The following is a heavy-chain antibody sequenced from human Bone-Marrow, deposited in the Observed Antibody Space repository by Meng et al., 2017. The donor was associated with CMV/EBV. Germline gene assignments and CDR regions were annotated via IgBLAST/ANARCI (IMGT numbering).Heavy chain of an antibody. CDR3: ARDAGFIAVAGDDYFDY. J-gene: IGHJ4*02. CDR2: ISAYNGNT. CDR1: YTFTSYG. Sequence: YTFTSYGISSVRQAPGQGLEWMGWISAYNGNTNYAQKLQGRVTMTTDTSTSTAYMELRSLRSDDTAVYYCARDAGFIAVAGDDYFDYWGQGTLVTVSS. D-gene: IGHD6-19*01. V-gene: IGHV1-18*01.